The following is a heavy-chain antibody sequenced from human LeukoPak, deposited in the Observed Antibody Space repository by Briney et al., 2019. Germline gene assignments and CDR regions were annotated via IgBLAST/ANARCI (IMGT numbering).Heavy chain of an antibody. CDR1: GGSISSYY. D-gene: IGHD4-17*01. J-gene: IGHJ4*02. CDR2: IYYSGST. V-gene: IGHV4-59*01. Sequence: SETLSLTCTVSGGSISSYYWSWIRQPPGKGLEWIGYIYYSGSTNYNPSLKSRVTISVDTSKNQFSLKLSSVTAADTAVYYCAREYGDYVENYFDYWGQGTLVTVSS. CDR3: AREYGDYVENYFDY.